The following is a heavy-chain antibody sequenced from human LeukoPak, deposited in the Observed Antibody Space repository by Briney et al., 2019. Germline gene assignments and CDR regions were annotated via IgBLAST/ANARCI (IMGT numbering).Heavy chain of an antibody. J-gene: IGHJ4*02. V-gene: IGHV4-30-4*01. CDR2: IYYSGST. Sequence: SETLSLTCTVSGGSISSGDYYWSWIRQPPGKGLEWIGYIYYSGSTYYNPSLKSRVTMSVDTSKNQFSLKLSSVTAADTAVYYCARGRWFGEFDYWGQGTLVTVSS. CDR3: ARGRWFGEFDY. CDR1: GGSISSGDYY. D-gene: IGHD3-10*01.